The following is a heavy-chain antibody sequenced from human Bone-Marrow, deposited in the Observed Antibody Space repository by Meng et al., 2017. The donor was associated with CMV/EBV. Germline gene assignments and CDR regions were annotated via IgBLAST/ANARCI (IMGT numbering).Heavy chain of an antibody. Sequence: QVRAVQAVVEVKKPGAPVKSSSNASGYTFTSDGISGVRQAPGQGLEWMGWISAYNGNTNYAQKLQGRVTMNTDTSTSTAYMELRGLRSDDTAVYSCARDRAGGGYFDYWGQGTLVTVSS. D-gene: IGHD3-10*01. CDR3: ARDRAGGGYFDY. CDR1: GYTFTSDG. CDR2: ISAYNGNT. J-gene: IGHJ4*02. V-gene: IGHV1-18*01.